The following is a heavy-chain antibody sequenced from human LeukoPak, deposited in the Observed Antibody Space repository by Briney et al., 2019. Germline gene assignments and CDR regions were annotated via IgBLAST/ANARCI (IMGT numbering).Heavy chain of an antibody. CDR3: ARRRYNWNYRGGFDY. CDR2: MNPNSGNT. Sequence: ASVKVSCKASGYTFTSYDINWVRQATGQGLEWMGWMNPNSGNTGYAQKFQGRVTMTRNTSISTAYMELSSLRSEDTAVYYCARRRYNWNYRGGFDYWGRGTLVTVSS. D-gene: IGHD1-7*01. CDR1: GYTFTSYD. J-gene: IGHJ4*02. V-gene: IGHV1-8*01.